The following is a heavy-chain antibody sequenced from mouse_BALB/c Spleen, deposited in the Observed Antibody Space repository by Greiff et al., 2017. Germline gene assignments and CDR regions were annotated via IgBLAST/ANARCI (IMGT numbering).Heavy chain of an antibody. J-gene: IGHJ1*01. CDR3: ASYDGYYVGYFDV. D-gene: IGHD2-3*01. V-gene: IGHV3-6*02. CDR2: ISYDGSN. CDR1: GYSITSGYY. Sequence: EVQLVESGPGLVKPSQSLSLTCSVTGYSITSGYYWNWIRQFPGNKLEWMGYISYDGSNNYNPSLKNRISITRDTSKNQFFLKLNSVTTEDTATYYCASYDGYYVGYFDVWGAGTTVTVSS.